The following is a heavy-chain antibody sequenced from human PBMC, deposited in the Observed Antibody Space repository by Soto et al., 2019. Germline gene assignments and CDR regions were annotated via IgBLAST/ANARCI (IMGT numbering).Heavy chain of an antibody. CDR3: ARVAPSIYSNQNTLEY. D-gene: IGHD1-1*01. CDR1: VFTFSSYS. J-gene: IGHJ4*02. CDR2: ISSSSSYI. Sequence: VGSLRLSCASSVFTFSSYSMNCVRQAPGKWLEWVSSISSSSSYIYYADSVKGRFTISRDNAKNSLYLQMNSLRAEDTAVYYCARVAPSIYSNQNTLEYWGQGTLVSVSS. V-gene: IGHV3-21*01.